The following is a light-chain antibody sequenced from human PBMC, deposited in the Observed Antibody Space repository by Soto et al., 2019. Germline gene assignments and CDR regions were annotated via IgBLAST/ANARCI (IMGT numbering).Light chain of an antibody. CDR1: QAIRGA. CDR3: QQFNSYPVT. V-gene: IGKV1-13*02. Sequence: AIQVTQSPSSLSASVGDRVTITCLASQAIRGALAWYQQKPGKPPKLLIYDVSTLENGVPSRFSGDSSGTHFTLTISGLQPEDFGTYYCQQFNSYPVTFGLRTRLDIK. J-gene: IGKJ5*01. CDR2: DVS.